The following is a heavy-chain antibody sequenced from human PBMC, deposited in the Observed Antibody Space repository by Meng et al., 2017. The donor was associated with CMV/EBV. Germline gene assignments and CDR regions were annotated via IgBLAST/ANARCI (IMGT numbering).Heavy chain of an antibody. Sequence: GESLKISCAASGFTFSDYYMSWIRQAPGKGLEWVSSISSSSSYIYYADSVKGRFTISRDNAKNSLYLQMNSLRAEDTAVYYCARDQDPDGYNSAAGYWGQGTLVTVSS. J-gene: IGHJ4*02. CDR2: ISSSSSYI. CDR3: ARDQDPDGYNSAAGY. D-gene: IGHD5-24*01. V-gene: IGHV3-11*06. CDR1: GFTFSDYY.